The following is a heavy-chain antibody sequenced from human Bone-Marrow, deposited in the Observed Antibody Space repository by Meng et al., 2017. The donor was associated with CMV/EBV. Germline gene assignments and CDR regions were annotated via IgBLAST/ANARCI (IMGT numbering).Heavy chain of an antibody. CDR2: ISSSGSTI. CDR1: GFTFSSYW. Sequence: GESLKISCAASGFTFSSYWMNWVRQAPGKGLEWVSYISSSGSTIYYADSVKSRFTISRDNAKNSLYLQMNSLRAEDTAVYYCAREGSGWSGALPYYYYGMDVWGRGTTVTVSS. J-gene: IGHJ6*02. V-gene: IGHV3-48*04. D-gene: IGHD3-3*01. CDR3: AREGSGWSGALPYYYYGMDV.